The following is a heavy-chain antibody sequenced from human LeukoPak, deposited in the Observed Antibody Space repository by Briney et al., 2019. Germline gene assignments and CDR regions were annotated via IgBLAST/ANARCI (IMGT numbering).Heavy chain of an antibody. CDR2: IYYSGSP. V-gene: IGHV4-39*01. J-gene: IGHJ4*02. CDR3: ARLVGIAAHHFDY. D-gene: IGHD6-25*01. Sequence: SETLSLTCTVSGGSISSSSYYWGWIRQPPGKGLEWIGIIYYSGSPYYNPSLKSRVTISVDTSKNQFSLKLSSVTAADTAVYYCARLVGIAAHHFDYWGQGTLVTVSS. CDR1: GGSISSSSYY.